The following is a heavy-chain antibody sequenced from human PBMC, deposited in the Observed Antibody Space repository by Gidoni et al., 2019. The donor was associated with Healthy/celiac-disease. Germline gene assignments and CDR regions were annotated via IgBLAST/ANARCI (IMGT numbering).Heavy chain of an antibody. CDR2: IYYSGST. V-gene: IGHV4-39*01. CDR1: GGSIRSSSYY. J-gene: IGHJ4*02. CDR3: ARRYGLGGSGSSPIDY. D-gene: IGHD3-10*01. Sequence: QLQLQESGPGLVTPSETLSLTCTVSGGSIRSSSYYWGWIRQPPGKGLEWIGSIYYSGSTYYNPSLKSRVTISVDTSKNQFSLKLSSVTAADTAVYYCARRYGLGGSGSSPIDYWGQGTLVTVSS.